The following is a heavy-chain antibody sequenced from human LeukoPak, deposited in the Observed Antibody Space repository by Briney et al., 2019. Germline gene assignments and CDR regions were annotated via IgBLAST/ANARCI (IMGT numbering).Heavy chain of an antibody. V-gene: IGHV4-38-2*02. J-gene: IGHJ5*02. CDR1: GYSISSGYQ. CDR2: IYHSGSA. CDR3: ARDPRWLTPDCTSTSCFVNYSDP. Sequence: SETLSLTCAVSGYSISSGYQWAWIRQSPGKGLEWIGSIYHSGSAHYNPSLKSRVTISVETSKNQFSLKMSSVTAADTAVYYCARDPRWLTPDCTSTSCFVNYSDPWGQGTPVTASS. D-gene: IGHD2-2*01.